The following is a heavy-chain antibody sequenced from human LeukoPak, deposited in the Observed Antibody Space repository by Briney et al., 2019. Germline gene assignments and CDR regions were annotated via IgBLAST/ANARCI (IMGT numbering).Heavy chain of an antibody. Sequence: PSEILSLTCIVSGGSISTHYWNWIRQPPGEGLEWIGYMRYDGSTNYNPPLKSRVIISMDTSKNQLSLKLTSVTAADTAVYYCARGGEYSSEYNWFDPWGQGTLVTVSS. CDR2: MRYDGST. CDR3: ARGGEYSSEYNWFDP. D-gene: IGHD6-25*01. J-gene: IGHJ5*02. V-gene: IGHV4-59*11. CDR1: GGSISTHY.